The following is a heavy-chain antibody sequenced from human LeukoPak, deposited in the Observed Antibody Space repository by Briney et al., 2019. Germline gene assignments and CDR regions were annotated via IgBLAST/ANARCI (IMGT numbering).Heavy chain of an antibody. J-gene: IGHJ2*01. D-gene: IGHD3-16*01. Sequence: GGSLRLSCAASGFTFSSYAMSWVRQAPGKGLEWISGISGSGTRTYYADSVRGRFTTSRENSDNTLYLEMSSLRDDDTAVYYCAKEATWGNWYFDLWGRGTLVTVSS. V-gene: IGHV3-23*01. CDR3: AKEATWGNWYFDL. CDR2: ISGSGTRT. CDR1: GFTFSSYA.